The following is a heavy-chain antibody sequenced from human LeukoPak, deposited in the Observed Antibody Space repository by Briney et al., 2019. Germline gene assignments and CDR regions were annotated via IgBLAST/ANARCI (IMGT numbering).Heavy chain of an antibody. D-gene: IGHD6-19*01. J-gene: IGHJ4*02. Sequence: PLASVKVSCKTSGYVFNSFGITWLRQAPGQGLEWMGWVSAYKGYTSHAQKFQDRVIMTTDTSTTTAYMELRNLKSDDTAVYYCAREAVSFVAVANDGYFDFWGQGSLVIVSS. V-gene: IGHV1-18*01. CDR2: VSAYKGYT. CDR1: GYVFNSFG. CDR3: AREAVSFVAVANDGYFDF.